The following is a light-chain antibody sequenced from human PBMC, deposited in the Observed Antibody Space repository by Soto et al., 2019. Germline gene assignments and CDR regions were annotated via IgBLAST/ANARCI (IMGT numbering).Light chain of an antibody. V-gene: IGKV1-39*01. J-gene: IGKJ2*01. CDR1: QSISGY. CDR2: AAS. CDR3: RQSYTVPYT. Sequence: DIQMTQSPSSLSASVGDRVTITCRASQSISGYLSWYYQRPGKAPKLLISAASTLQSGVPSRFRGSGSGTDFTLTISSLQPEDSATYYCRQSYTVPYTFGQGTKLEVK.